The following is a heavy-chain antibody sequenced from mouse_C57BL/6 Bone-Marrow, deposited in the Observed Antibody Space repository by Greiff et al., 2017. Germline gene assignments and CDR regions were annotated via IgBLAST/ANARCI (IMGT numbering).Heavy chain of an antibody. J-gene: IGHJ1*03. Sequence: EVHLVESGGGLVQPGGSLKLSCAASGFTFSDYYMYWVRQTPEKRLEWVAYISNGGGSTYYPDTVKGRFTISRDNAKNTLYLQMSRLKSEDTAMYYCARPSGSSYGGWGTGTTVTVSS. CDR3: ARPSGSSYGG. CDR2: ISNGGGST. V-gene: IGHV5-12*01. D-gene: IGHD1-1*01. CDR1: GFTFSDYY.